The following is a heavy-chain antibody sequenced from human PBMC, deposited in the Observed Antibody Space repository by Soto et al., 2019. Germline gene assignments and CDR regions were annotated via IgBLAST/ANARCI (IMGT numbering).Heavy chain of an antibody. J-gene: IGHJ4*02. CDR3: AKGQVEWFYNPFDY. D-gene: IGHD3-3*01. Sequence: CAASGFTFSNYGIHWVRQPPGKGLEWVAVISHDANNKYYADSVKGRFTISRDNSRNTLYLQMSSLRAEDTAVYYCAKGQVEWFYNPFDYWGQGALVTVSS. CDR2: ISHDANNK. V-gene: IGHV3-30*18. CDR1: GFTFSNYG.